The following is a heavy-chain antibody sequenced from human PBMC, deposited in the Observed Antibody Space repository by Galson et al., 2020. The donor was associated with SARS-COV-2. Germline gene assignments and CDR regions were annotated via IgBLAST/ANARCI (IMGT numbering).Heavy chain of an antibody. Sequence: GGSLRLSCAASGFTFSSYWMSWVRQAPGKGLEWVANIKQDGSETYYVDSVKGRFTISRDNAKNSLYLQRNSLRAEDTAVYYCARDTSRVVHLTMIVVAAPDYWGQGTLVTVSS. D-gene: IGHD3-22*01. CDR3: ARDTSRVVHLTMIVVAAPDY. V-gene: IGHV3-7*04. CDR1: GFTFSSYW. J-gene: IGHJ4*02. CDR2: IKQDGSET.